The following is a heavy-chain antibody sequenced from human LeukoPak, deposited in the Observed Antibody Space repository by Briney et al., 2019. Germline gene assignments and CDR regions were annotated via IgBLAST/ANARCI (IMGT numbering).Heavy chain of an antibody. CDR1: GGTFNNYA. V-gene: IGHV1-69*13. CDR3: VRGWHAKTTVVTPYNY. J-gene: IGHJ4*02. CDR2: IIPIFGTA. D-gene: IGHD4-23*01. Sequence: SVKVSCKASGGTFNNYAISWVRQAPGQGLEWMGGIIPIFGTANYAQKFKGRVTITADESTNTAYMELSSLRSEDTAVYYCVRGWHAKTTVVTPYNYWGQGTRVTVSS.